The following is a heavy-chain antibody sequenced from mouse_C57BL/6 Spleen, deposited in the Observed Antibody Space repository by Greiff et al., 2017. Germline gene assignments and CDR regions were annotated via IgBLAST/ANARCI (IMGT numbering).Heavy chain of an antibody. Sequence: VQLQQPGAELVKPGASVKMSCKASGYTFTSYWITWVKQRPGQGLEWIGDIYPGSGSTNYNEKFKSKATLTVDTSSSTAYMQLSSLTSEDSAVXYCARPDSPYYYAMDYWGQGTSVTVSS. CDR1: GYTFTSYW. CDR2: IYPGSGST. J-gene: IGHJ4*01. V-gene: IGHV1-55*01. D-gene: IGHD2-12*01. CDR3: ARPDSPYYYAMDY.